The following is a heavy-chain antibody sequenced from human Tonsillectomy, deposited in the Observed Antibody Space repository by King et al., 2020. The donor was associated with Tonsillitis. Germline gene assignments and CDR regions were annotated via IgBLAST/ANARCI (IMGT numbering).Heavy chain of an antibody. CDR3: AKGGGPGVTAFYFYDYGVDV. D-gene: IGHD3-10*01. CDR2: ISGSGGDT. Sequence: VQLVESGGGLVRPGGSLRLSCRASGFTFKHYAMTWVRQAPGKGLEWVSVISGSGGDTYYAESVKGRFTISRDNSQNTVHLQMNSLRAGDTAIYYCAKGGGPGVTAFYFYDYGVDVWGQGTTVTVSS. J-gene: IGHJ6*02. V-gene: IGHV3-23*04. CDR1: GFTFKHYA.